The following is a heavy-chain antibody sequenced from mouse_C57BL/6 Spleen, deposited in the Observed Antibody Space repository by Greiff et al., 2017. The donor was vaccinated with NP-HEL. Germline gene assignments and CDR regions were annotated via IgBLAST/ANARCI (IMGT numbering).Heavy chain of an antibody. CDR1: GYTFTGYW. Sequence: QVQLQQSGAELMKPGASVKLSCKATGYTFTGYWIEWVKQRPGHGLEWIGEIFPGSGSTNYNEKFKGKATFTAATSSRTAYMQLSSLTTEDSASYSCARGRLRHYWYFDVWGTGTTVTVSS. V-gene: IGHV1-9*01. D-gene: IGHD2-4*01. CDR3: ARGRLRHYWYFDV. J-gene: IGHJ1*03. CDR2: IFPGSGST.